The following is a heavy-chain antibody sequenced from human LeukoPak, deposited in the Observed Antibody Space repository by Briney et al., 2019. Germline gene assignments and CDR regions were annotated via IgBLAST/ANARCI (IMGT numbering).Heavy chain of an antibody. D-gene: IGHD3-22*01. CDR1: GGSFSGYY. CDR2: INHSGST. Sequence: SETLSLTCAVYGGSFSGYYWSWIRQPPGKGLEWIGEINHSGSTYYNPSLKSRVTISVDTSKNQFSLKLSSVTAADTAVYYCARHSQWLLVDYWGQGTLVTVSS. CDR3: ARHSQWLLVDY. J-gene: IGHJ4*02. V-gene: IGHV4-34*01.